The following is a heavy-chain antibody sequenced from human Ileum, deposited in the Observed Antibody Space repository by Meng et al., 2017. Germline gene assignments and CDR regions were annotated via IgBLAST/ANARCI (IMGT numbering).Heavy chain of an antibody. CDR3: ARGAYLGSGYYFDY. D-gene: IGHD3-10*01. CDR2: IYYSGST. CDR1: GGSMRSGDNY. V-gene: IGHV4-30-4*01. Sequence: QVQLQEAGPGLGNPAQTRSRTGPGSGGSMRSGDNYWSWIRQPPGKGLEWIGYIYYSGSTYYTPSLKSRVIMSVDTSANRFSLNLNSVTAADTAVYFCARGAYLGSGYYFDYWGQGALVTVSS. J-gene: IGHJ4*02.